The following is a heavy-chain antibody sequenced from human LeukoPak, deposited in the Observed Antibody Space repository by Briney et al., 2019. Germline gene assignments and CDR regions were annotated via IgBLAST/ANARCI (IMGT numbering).Heavy chain of an antibody. CDR3: ARPSINDYGDFGY. CDR1: GVTFSTYN. CDR2: ISGTSRSTYI. D-gene: IGHD4-17*01. V-gene: IGHV3-21*01. J-gene: IGHJ4*02. Sequence: NPGGSLRLSCAASGVTFSTYNMLWVRQAPGKGLEWVSSISGTSRSTYIHYADSVKGRFTISRDNAENSLYLQMNSLRAEDTAVYCCARPSINDYGDFGYWGQGTLVTVSS.